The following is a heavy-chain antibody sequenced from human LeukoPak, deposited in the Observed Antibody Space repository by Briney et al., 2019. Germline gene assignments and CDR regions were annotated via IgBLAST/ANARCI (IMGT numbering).Heavy chain of an antibody. CDR3: ATGGRVATIFFP. Sequence: ASVKVSCKVSGYTLTELSMHWVRQAPGKGLEWMGGFDPEDGETIYAQKFQGRVTMTEDTPTDTAYMELSSLRSEDTAVYYCATGGRVATIFFPWGQGTLVTVSS. D-gene: IGHD5-12*01. CDR1: GYTLTELS. J-gene: IGHJ5*02. CDR2: FDPEDGET. V-gene: IGHV1-24*01.